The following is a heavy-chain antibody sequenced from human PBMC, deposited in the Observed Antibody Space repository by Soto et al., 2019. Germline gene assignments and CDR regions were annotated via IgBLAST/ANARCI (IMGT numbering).Heavy chain of an antibody. D-gene: IGHD1-1*01. V-gene: IGHV4-31*03. CDR2: IYYSGST. CDR3: ARSTTRGVHFDY. J-gene: IGHJ4*02. CDR1: GGSISSGGYY. Sequence: SETLSLTCTVSGGSISSGGYYWSWIRQHPGKGLEWIGYIYYSGSTYYNPSLKSRVTISVDTSKSQFSLKLSSVTAADTAVYYCARSTTRGVHFDYWGQGTLVTVSS.